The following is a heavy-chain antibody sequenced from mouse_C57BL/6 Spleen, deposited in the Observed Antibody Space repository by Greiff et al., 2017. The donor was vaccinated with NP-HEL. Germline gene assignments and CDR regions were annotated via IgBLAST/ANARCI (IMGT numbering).Heavy chain of an antibody. V-gene: IGHV5-16*01. D-gene: IGHD2-3*01. CDR1: GFTFSDYY. J-gene: IGHJ4*01. CDR3: ARGYDGYSAMDY. CDR2: INYDGSST. Sequence: EVQLVESEGGLVQPGSSMKLSCTASGFTFSDYYMAWVRQVPEKGLEWVANINYDGSSTYYLDSLKSRFIISRDNAKNILYLQMSSLKSEDTATYYCARGYDGYSAMDYWGQGTSVTVSS.